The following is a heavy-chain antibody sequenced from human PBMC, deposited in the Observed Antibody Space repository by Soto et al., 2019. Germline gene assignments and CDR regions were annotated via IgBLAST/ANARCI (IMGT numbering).Heavy chain of an antibody. CDR3: ARYKRTSNSYGMDV. CDR2: IKQDGSEK. D-gene: IGHD1-1*01. J-gene: IGHJ6*02. CDR1: GFTFSSYW. V-gene: IGHV3-7*03. Sequence: GGSLRLSCAASGFTFSSYWMSWVRQAPGKGLEWVANIKQDGSEKYYVDSVKGRFTISRDNAKNSLYLQMNSLRAEDTAVYYCARYKRTSNSYGMDVWGQGTKVTVYS.